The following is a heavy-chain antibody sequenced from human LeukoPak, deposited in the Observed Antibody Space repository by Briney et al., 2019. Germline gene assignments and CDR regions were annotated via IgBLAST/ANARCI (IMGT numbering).Heavy chain of an antibody. CDR1: GGSFSGYY. V-gene: IGHV4-34*01. Sequence: PSETLSLTCAVYGGSFSGYYWSWIRQPPGKGLEWIGEINHSGSTNYNPSLKSRVTISVDTSKNQFSLKLSSVTAADTAVYYCARNYDYVWGSYRTLYYFDYWGQGTLVTVSS. CDR2: INHSGST. CDR3: ARNYDYVWGSYRTLYYFDY. D-gene: IGHD3-16*02. J-gene: IGHJ4*02.